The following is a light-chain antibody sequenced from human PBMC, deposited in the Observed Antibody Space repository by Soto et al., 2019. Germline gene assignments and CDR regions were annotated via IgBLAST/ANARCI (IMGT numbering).Light chain of an antibody. CDR1: TSDIENYNF. J-gene: IGLJ1*01. V-gene: IGLV2-14*01. Sequence: QSALIQPASVSGSPGQSLTISCTGTTSDIENYNFVSWYQHHPGKAPKLLIFEVTNRPSGVSSRFSGSKSGDTASLTISGLQPEDEADYYCSSFTTRSPLYVFGSGTKVTVL. CDR3: SSFTTRSPLYV. CDR2: EVT.